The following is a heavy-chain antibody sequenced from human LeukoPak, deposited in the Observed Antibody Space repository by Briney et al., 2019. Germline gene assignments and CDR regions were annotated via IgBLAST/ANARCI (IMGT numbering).Heavy chain of an antibody. D-gene: IGHD1-26*01. CDR3: AREGGTGATSAFDI. J-gene: IGHJ3*02. CDR1: GFTVSSNY. CDR2: IYSGGST. Sequence: PGGSLRLSCAASGFTVSSNYMSWVRQAPGKGLEWVSVIYSGGSTYYADSVKGRFTISRDNSKNTLYLQMNSLRAGDTAVYYCAREGGTGATSAFDIWGQGTMVTVSS. V-gene: IGHV3-53*01.